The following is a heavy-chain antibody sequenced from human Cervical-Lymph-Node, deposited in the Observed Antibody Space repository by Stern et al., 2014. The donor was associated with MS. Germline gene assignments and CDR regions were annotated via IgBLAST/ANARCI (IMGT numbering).Heavy chain of an antibody. D-gene: IGHD1-26*01. J-gene: IGHJ4*02. CDR3: ARERALIVGATTGFDY. CDR1: GYTFTGYY. Sequence: QVQLVQSGAEVKKPGASVKVSCKASGYTFTGYYMHWVRQAPGQGLEWMGRINPNSGGTNYAQKFQGSVTMTRDTSISTAYMELSRLRSDDTAVYYCARERALIVGATTGFDYWGQGTLVTVSS. V-gene: IGHV1-2*06. CDR2: INPNSGGT.